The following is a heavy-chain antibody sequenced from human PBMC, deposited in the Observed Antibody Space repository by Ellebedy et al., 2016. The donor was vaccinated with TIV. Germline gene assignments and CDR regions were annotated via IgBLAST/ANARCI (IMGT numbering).Heavy chain of an antibody. Sequence: AASVKVSCKASGYTFTGYYMHWVRPAPGQGLEWMGWINPNSGGTKYAQNFQGWVTMTRDTSISTAYMDLSRLTSDDTAVYYCARRGQSSGPYWAFDIWGQGTMVTVSS. CDR2: INPNSGGT. CDR1: GYTFTGYY. J-gene: IGHJ3*02. D-gene: IGHD6-19*01. CDR3: ARRGQSSGPYWAFDI. V-gene: IGHV1-2*04.